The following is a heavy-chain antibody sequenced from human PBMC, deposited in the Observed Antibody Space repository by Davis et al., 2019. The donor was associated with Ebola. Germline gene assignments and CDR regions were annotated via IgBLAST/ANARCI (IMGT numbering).Heavy chain of an antibody. D-gene: IGHD2-2*02. CDR2: INPSGGST. V-gene: IGHV1-46*01. J-gene: IGHJ6*03. CDR1: GGTFSSYA. CDR3: ARGRGIVVVPAARPRSRGYYMDV. Sequence: ASVKVSCKASGGTFSSYAISWVRQAPGQGLEWMGIINPSGGSTSYAQKFQGRVTMTRDTSTSTVYMELSSLRSEDTAVYYCARGRGIVVVPAARPRSRGYYMDVWGKGTTVTVSS.